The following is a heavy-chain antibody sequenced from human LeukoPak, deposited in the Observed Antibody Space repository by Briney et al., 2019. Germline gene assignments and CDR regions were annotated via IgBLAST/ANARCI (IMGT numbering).Heavy chain of an antibody. V-gene: IGHV3-30-3*01. D-gene: IGHD4-17*01. CDR2: ISYDGSNK. CDR1: GFTFSSFT. Sequence: GGSLRLSCAASGFTFSSFTMNWVRQAPGKGLEWVAVISYDGSNKYYADSVKGRFTISRDNSKNTLYLQMNSLRAEDTAVYYCAREYGDYVHGMDVWGQGTTVTVSS. CDR3: AREYGDYVHGMDV. J-gene: IGHJ6*02.